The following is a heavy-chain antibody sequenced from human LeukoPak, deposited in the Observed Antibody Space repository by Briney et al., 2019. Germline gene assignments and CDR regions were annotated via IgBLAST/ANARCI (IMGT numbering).Heavy chain of an antibody. D-gene: IGHD3-9*01. CDR1: GGTFSSYA. CDR3: ARDKGPDYDILTGPFDY. J-gene: IGHJ4*02. CDR2: IIPIFGTA. Sequence: ASVKVSCKASGGTFSSYAISWVRQAPGQGLEWMGGIIPIFGTANYAQKFQGRVTITADESTSTAYMELSSLRSEDTAVYYCARDKGPDYDILTGPFDYWGQGTLVTVSS. V-gene: IGHV1-69*13.